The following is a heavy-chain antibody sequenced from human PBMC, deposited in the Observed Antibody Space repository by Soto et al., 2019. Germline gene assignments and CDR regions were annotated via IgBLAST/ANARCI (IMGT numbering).Heavy chain of an antibody. CDR2: IYYSGST. D-gene: IGHD1-7*01. J-gene: IGHJ5*02. V-gene: IGHV4-59*01. CDR1: GGSISSYY. Sequence: PSETLSLTCTVSGGSISSYYWSWIRQPPGKGLEWIGYIYYSGSTNYNPSLKSRVTISVDTSKNQFSLKLSSVTAADPAVYYCARDGGDNWNYGWFDPWGQGTLVTVSS. CDR3: ARDGGDNWNYGWFDP.